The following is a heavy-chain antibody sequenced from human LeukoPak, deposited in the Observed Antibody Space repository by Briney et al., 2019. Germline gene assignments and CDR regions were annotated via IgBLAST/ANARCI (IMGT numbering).Heavy chain of an antibody. V-gene: IGHV3-11*04. Sequence: GGSLRLSCAVSGFTFSDYYMTWIRQAPGKGLEWVSYITGSGTAKYYADSVNGRFTISRDNAKNSLYLQMNSLRAEDTAVYYCAGYGGSYPYYMDVWGKGTTVTISS. D-gene: IGHD1-26*01. CDR1: GFTFSDYY. J-gene: IGHJ6*03. CDR3: AGYGGSYPYYMDV. CDR2: ITGSGTAK.